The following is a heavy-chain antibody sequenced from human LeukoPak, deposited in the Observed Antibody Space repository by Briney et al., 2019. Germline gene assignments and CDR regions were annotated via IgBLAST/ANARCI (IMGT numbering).Heavy chain of an antibody. D-gene: IGHD2/OR15-2a*01. Sequence: SETLSLTCTVSGGSINSGSYYWSWIRQPAGKGLEWIGRIYTSGSTNYNPSLKSRVTISMDTSKNQFSLKLTSVTAADTAVYYCATRDYFYYYYYYMDVWGKGTTVTVSS. J-gene: IGHJ6*03. CDR2: IYTSGST. V-gene: IGHV4-61*02. CDR1: GGSINSGSYY. CDR3: ATRDYFYYYYYYMDV.